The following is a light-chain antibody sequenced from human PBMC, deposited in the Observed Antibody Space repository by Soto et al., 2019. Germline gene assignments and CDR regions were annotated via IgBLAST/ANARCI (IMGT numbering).Light chain of an antibody. V-gene: IGKV3D-15*01. CDR2: EAS. J-gene: IGKJ5*01. CDR3: QKHNNWPPIT. Sequence: EVVLTQSPATLSLSPGETATLSCRASRSVDSHLAWYQHKPGQAPRLLIFEASTRATGVPDRFSGSGSGTEFTLTISRLQSEDFAVYYCQKHNNWPPITFGQGTRLEIK. CDR1: RSVDSH.